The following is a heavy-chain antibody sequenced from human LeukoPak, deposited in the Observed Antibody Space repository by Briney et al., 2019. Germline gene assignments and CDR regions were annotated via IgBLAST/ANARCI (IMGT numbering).Heavy chain of an antibody. V-gene: IGHV4-39*01. CDR1: GGSISSSSYY. D-gene: IGHD5-24*01. CDR3: ARQNRWWLQFNYYYYMDV. J-gene: IGHJ6*03. Sequence: SETLSLTCTVSGGSISSSSYYWGWIRQPPGKGLEWIGSIYYSGSTYYNPSLKSRVTISVDTSKNQFSLKLSSVTAADTAVYYCARQNRWWLQFNYYYYMDVWGKGTTVTISS. CDR2: IYYSGST.